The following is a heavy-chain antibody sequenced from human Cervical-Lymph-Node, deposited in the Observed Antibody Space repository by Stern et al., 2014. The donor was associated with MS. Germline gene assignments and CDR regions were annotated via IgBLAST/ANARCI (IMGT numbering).Heavy chain of an antibody. Sequence: EVQLVESGGVVVQPGGSLRLSCAATGFNFDDYVMNWVRQAPGKGLEWVSLISWDATTEYYADSVKGRFTISRDSRTDFLYLEMNSLRPEDTGLYYCAKGRSGYGCMDAWGQGTTVIVSS. D-gene: IGHD5-18*01. CDR3: AKGRSGYGCMDA. CDR1: GFNFDDYV. V-gene: IGHV3-43*01. J-gene: IGHJ6*02. CDR2: ISWDATTE.